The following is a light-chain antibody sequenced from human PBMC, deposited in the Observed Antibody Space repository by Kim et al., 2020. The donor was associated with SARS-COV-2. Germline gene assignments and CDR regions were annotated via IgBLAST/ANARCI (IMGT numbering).Light chain of an antibody. CDR1: QSVSSY. CDR2: DTS. V-gene: IGKV3-11*01. J-gene: IGKJ5*01. CDR3: QQRSNWPVT. Sequence: PGERATLSCRASQSVSSYLAWYQQKPGRALRLLIYDTSNRATGIPARFSGSGSGTDFSLTISSLEPEDFAVYYCQQRSNWPVTFGPGTRLEI.